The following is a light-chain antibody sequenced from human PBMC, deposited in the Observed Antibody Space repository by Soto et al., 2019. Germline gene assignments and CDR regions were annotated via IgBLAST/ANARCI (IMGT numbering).Light chain of an antibody. CDR1: QSVSSN. CDR3: QQRSNWIT. Sequence: EIVMTQSPATLSVSPGERATLSCRASQSVSSNLAWYQQKPGQAPRLLIYDASNRATGIPVRFSGSGSGTDFTLTISSLVPEDFAVYYCQQRSNWITFGQGTRLE. V-gene: IGKV3-11*01. CDR2: DAS. J-gene: IGKJ5*01.